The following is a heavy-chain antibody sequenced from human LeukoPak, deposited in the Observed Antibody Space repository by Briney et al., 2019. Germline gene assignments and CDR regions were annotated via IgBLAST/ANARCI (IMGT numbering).Heavy chain of an antibody. Sequence: SETLSLTCTVSGGSISGSTYYWGWIRQPPGKGLEWIGSIYYSGSTYYNPSLKSRVTISVDTSKNQFSLNLISVTAADTSVYFCARHMGGIAAAGYPWGQGTLVTVSS. V-gene: IGHV4-39*01. CDR3: ARHMGGIAAAGYP. CDR2: IYYSGST. D-gene: IGHD6-13*01. CDR1: GGSISGSTYY. J-gene: IGHJ5*02.